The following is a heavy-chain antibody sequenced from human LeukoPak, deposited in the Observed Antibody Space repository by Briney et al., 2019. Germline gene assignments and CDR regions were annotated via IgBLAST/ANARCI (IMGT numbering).Heavy chain of an antibody. Sequence: GGSLRLSCAASGFTFSIAWMTWVRQAPGKGLEWVGRIKSKTDGGTTDYAAPVKGRFTISRDDLKNSLYLQMNSLKTEDTAVYYCARVGDVIAFDIWGQGTMVTVSS. CDR3: ARVGDVIAFDI. J-gene: IGHJ3*02. V-gene: IGHV3-15*01. CDR1: GFTFSIAW. D-gene: IGHD3-3*01. CDR2: IKSKTDGGTT.